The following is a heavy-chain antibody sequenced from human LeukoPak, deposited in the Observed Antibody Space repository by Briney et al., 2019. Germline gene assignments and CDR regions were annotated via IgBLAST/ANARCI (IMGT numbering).Heavy chain of an antibody. CDR1: GGSFSGYY. D-gene: IGHD6-13*01. Sequence: SETLSLTCAVYGGSFSGYYWSWIRQPPGKGLEWIGEINHSGSTNYNPSLKSRVTISVDTSKNQFSLKLSSVTAADTAMYYCARLGAAVFNWFDPWGQGTLVTVSS. CDR3: ARLGAAVFNWFDP. CDR2: INHSGST. J-gene: IGHJ5*02. V-gene: IGHV4-34*01.